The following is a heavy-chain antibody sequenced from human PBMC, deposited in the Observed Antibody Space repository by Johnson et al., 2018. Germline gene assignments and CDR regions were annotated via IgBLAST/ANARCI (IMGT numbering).Heavy chain of an antibody. CDR1: GGSISSYY. CDR2: IYYSGST. V-gene: IGHV4-59*01. D-gene: IGHD2-15*01. J-gene: IGHJ6*03. CDR3: ARGCSGGSCYLYYYYYYMDV. Sequence: QVQLQEAGPGLVKPSETLSLTCTVSGGSISSYYWSWIRQPPGKGLEWIGYIYYSGSTNYNPSLKSRVTISVDQSKNQFSLKLSSVTAADTAVYYCARGCSGGSCYLYYYYYYMDVWGKGTTVTVSS.